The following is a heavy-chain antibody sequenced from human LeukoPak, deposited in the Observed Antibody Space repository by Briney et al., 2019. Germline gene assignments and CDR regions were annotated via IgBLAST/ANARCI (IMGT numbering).Heavy chain of an antibody. J-gene: IGHJ4*02. Sequence: PGGSLRLSCAASGFSCSMYSMAWVRQAPGKGLEWVSVINDRGGYIQDADHVQGRFTISRDNYQNTLFLQMNSLRAEDTAVYYCVRERDRGIDVADDFDYWGQGTLVTVSS. CDR3: VRERDRGIDVADDFDY. D-gene: IGHD6-19*01. CDR2: INDRGGYI. CDR1: GFSCSMYS. V-gene: IGHV3-23*01.